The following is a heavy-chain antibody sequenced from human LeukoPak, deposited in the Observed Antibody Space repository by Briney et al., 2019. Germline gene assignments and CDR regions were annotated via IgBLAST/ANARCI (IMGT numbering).Heavy chain of an antibody. CDR2: IIPIFGTA. CDR3: VTELAYCGGDCYSGFDY. V-gene: IGHV1-69*13. CDR1: GGTFSSYA. Sequence: SVKVSCKASGGTFSSYAISWVRQAPGHGLEWMGGIIPIFGTANYAQKFQGRVTITSDESTSTAYMELSSLRSEDTAVYYCVTELAYCGGDCYSGFDYWGQGTLVTVSS. J-gene: IGHJ4*02. D-gene: IGHD2-21*02.